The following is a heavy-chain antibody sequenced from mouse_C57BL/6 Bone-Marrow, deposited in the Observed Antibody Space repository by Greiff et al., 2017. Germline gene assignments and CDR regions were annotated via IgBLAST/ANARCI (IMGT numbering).Heavy chain of an antibody. CDR1: GFNIKDDY. CDR3: TVYYGSSYVAWFAY. D-gene: IGHD1-1*01. Sequence: EVQLQQSGAELVRPGASVKLSCTASGFNIKDDYMHWVKQRPEQGLEWIGWIDPENGDTEYASKFQGKATITADTSSNTAYLQLSSLTSEGTAVYYCTVYYGSSYVAWFAYWGQGTLVTVSA. V-gene: IGHV14-4*01. CDR2: IDPENGDT. J-gene: IGHJ3*01.